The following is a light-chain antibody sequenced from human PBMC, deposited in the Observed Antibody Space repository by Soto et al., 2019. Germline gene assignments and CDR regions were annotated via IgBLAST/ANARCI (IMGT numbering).Light chain of an antibody. CDR1: QSVSSY. Sequence: EIVLTQSPATLSLSPGERATLSCRASQSVSSYLAWYQQRPGQAPRLLIYDASNRATGIPARFSGSGSGTDFTLTISSLEPEDFAVYYCQQRSNWPLYTFGAGTKLEIK. CDR3: QQRSNWPLYT. CDR2: DAS. V-gene: IGKV3-11*01. J-gene: IGKJ2*01.